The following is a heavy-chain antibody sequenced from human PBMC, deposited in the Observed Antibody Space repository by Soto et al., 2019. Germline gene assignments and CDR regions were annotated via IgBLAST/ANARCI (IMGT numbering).Heavy chain of an antibody. CDR1: GGSIIGDY. V-gene: IGHV4-59*08. CDR3: ARLGGYYQAFDS. Sequence: SETLSLTCTVSGGSIIGDYWSWIRQSPGKGLEWIGYIYYTGTTKYNPSLKRRLTISVDTSKNQFSLKLSSVTAADTAVYYCARLGGYYQAFDSWGQGTLVTVSS. J-gene: IGHJ4*02. D-gene: IGHD3-22*01. CDR2: IYYTGTT.